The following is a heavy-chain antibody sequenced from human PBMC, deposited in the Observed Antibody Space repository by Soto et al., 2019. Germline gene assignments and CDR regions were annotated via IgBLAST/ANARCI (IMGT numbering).Heavy chain of an antibody. CDR2: IIPIFGTA. CDR3: ARVQGLEPANWFDP. J-gene: IGHJ5*02. V-gene: IGHV1-69*13. CDR1: GGTFSSYA. Sequence: GASVKVSCKASGGTFSSYAISWVRQAPGQGLEWMGGIIPIFGTANYAQKFQGRVTITADESTSTAYMELSSLRSEDTAVYYCARVQGLEPANWFDPWGQGTLVTVSS. D-gene: IGHD4-17*01.